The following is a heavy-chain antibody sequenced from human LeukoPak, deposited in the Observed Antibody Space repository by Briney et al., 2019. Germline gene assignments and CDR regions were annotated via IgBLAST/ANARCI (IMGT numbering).Heavy chain of an antibody. J-gene: IGHJ4*02. CDR3: AKDLRRNSYGYYFDY. V-gene: IGHV4-59*01. CDR1: GGSISSYY. Sequence: TETLSLTCTVSGGSISSYYWSWIRQPPGKGLEWIGYIYYSGSTNYNPSLKSRVTISVDTSKNQFSLKLSSVTAADTAVYYCAKDLRRNSYGYYFDYWGQGTLVTVSS. CDR2: IYYSGST. D-gene: IGHD5-18*01.